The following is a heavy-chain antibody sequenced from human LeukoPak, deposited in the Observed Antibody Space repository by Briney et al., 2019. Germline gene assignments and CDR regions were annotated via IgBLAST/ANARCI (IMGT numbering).Heavy chain of an antibody. CDR1: GGSISSYY. D-gene: IGHD3-3*01. CDR3: ARTPEEYYDFWSGYLH. J-gene: IGHJ4*02. V-gene: IGHV4-34*01. Sequence: SETLSLTCTVSGGSISSYYWSWIRQPPGKGLEWIGEINHSGSTNYNPSLKSRVTISVDTSKNQFSLKLSSVTAADTAVYYCARTPEEYYDFWSGYLHWGQGTLVTVSS. CDR2: INHSGST.